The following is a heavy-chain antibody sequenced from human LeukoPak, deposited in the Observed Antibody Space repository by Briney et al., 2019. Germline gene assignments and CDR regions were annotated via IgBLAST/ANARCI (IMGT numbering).Heavy chain of an antibody. D-gene: IGHD6-13*01. J-gene: IGHJ4*02. CDR1: GFTFSSYS. CDR2: ISSSSSYI. Sequence: SGGSLRLSCAASGFTFSSYSMNWVRQAPGKGLEWVSSISSSSSYIYYADSVKGRFTISRDNAKNSLYLQMDSLRAEDTAVYYCAKEIAAGGRRGLDYWGQGTLVTVSS. CDR3: AKEIAAGGRRGLDY. V-gene: IGHV3-21*01.